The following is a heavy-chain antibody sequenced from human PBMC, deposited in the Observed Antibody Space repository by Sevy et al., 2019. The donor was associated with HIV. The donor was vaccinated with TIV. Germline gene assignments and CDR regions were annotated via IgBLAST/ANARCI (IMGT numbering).Heavy chain of an antibody. Sequence: GGSLRLSCATSGFTSTPYAVAWVRQAPGKGLEWVAAISGSGAITYYADSRKARLIISRDRTNNTVYLQMKRLRAEDTDLYYCAKDRYYFDSSGYYYHHDAFDVWGRGTMVTVSS. V-gene: IGHV3-23*01. D-gene: IGHD3-22*01. CDR3: AKDRYYFDSSGYYYHHDAFDV. J-gene: IGHJ3*01. CDR1: GFTSTPYA. CDR2: ISGSGAIT.